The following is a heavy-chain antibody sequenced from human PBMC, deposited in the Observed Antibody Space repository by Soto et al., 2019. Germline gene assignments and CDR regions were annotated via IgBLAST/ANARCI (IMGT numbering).Heavy chain of an antibody. CDR2: INYRGST. D-gene: IGHD6-19*01. CDR3: ERQLSSSGWYTQTFDY. Sequence: SETLSRTCTVSGGSVSSNSYYWSWIRQPPGKGLEWIGYINYRGSTNNNPPLKSRVTISLDTSKNQFSLKLSSVTAADTAVYYCERQLSSSGWYTQTFDYSGQGTLVPVS. V-gene: IGHV4-61*01. CDR1: GGSVSSNSYY. J-gene: IGHJ4*02.